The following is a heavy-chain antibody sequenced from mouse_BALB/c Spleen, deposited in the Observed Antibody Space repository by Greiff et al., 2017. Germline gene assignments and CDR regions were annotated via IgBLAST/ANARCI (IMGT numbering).Heavy chain of an antibody. J-gene: IGHJ2*01. D-gene: IGHD2-14*01. CDR1: GFTFSDYG. CDR2: ISNLAYSI. Sequence: EVMLVESGGGLVQPGGSRKLSCAASGFTFSDYGMAWVRQAPGKGPEWVAFISNLAYSIYYADTVTGRFTISRENAKNTLYLEMSSLRSEDTAMYYCARNRNDYFDYWGQGTTLTVSS. CDR3: ARNRNDYFDY. V-gene: IGHV5-15*02.